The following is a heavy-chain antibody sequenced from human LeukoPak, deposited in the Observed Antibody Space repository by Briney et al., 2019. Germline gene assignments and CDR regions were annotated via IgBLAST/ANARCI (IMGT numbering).Heavy chain of an antibody. J-gene: IGHJ4*02. CDR1: GFTFIDYW. V-gene: IGHV3-7*01. D-gene: IGHD2-15*01. CDR2: IKGDGSEN. Sequence: GGSLRLSCALPGFTFIDYWTHWVRQAPGKGLEWVANIKGDGSENYYVDSVRGRFAVSRDTAENSLYIQMNSLRDEDTAVYYHARGSYSTFSSAETDYWGQGTLVTVSS. CDR3: ARGSYSTFSSAETDY.